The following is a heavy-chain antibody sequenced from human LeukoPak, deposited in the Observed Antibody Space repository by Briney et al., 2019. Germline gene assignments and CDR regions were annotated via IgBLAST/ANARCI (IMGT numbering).Heavy chain of an antibody. D-gene: IGHD6-25*01. CDR3: ARGAGGRLHFDY. CDR2: IYSGGST. Sequence: GGSLRLSCAASGFIVSSNYMSWVRQALGKGLEWVSLIYSGGSTYYADSVKGRFTISRDNSKNTLYLQMNSLRAEDTAVYYCARGAGGRLHFDYWGQGTLVTVSS. CDR1: GFIVSSNY. V-gene: IGHV3-53*01. J-gene: IGHJ4*02.